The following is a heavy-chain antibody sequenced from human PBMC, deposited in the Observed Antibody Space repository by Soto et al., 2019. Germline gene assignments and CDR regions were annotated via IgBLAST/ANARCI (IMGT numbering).Heavy chain of an antibody. D-gene: IGHD6-13*01. CDR2: INAGNGNT. Sequence: ASVKVSCKASGYTFTSYAMHWVRQAPGQRLEWMGWINAGNGNTKYSQKFQGRVTITRDTSASTAYMELSSLRSEDTAVYYCARDKDWRAAAGETFDYWGQGTLVTVSS. J-gene: IGHJ4*02. V-gene: IGHV1-3*01. CDR3: ARDKDWRAAAGETFDY. CDR1: GYTFTSYA.